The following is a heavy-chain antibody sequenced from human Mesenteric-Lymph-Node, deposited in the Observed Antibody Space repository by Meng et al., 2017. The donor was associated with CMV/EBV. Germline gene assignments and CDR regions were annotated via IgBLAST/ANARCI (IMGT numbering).Heavy chain of an antibody. V-gene: IGHV3-23*03. J-gene: IGHJ4*02. Sequence: GGSLRPSCAAPGFTFSSYAMSWVRQAPGKGLEWVSVIYSGGVTTYSADSVKGRFTISRDNSKNTLYLQMNSLRGEDTAIYYCAKVVGATLDYWGQGTLVTVSS. D-gene: IGHD1-26*01. CDR2: IYSGGVTT. CDR1: GFTFSSYA. CDR3: AKVVGATLDY.